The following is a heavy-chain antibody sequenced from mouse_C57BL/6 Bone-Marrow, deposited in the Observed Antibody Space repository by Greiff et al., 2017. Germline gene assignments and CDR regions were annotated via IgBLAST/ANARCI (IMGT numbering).Heavy chain of an antibody. V-gene: IGHV14-4*01. Sequence: EVMLVESGAELVRPGASVKLSCTASGFNIKDDYMHWVKQRPEQGLEWIGWIDPENGDTEYASKFQGKATITADTSSNTAYLQLSSLTSEDTAVYYCTTKSGYYAMDYWGQGTSVTVSS. J-gene: IGHJ4*01. CDR1: GFNIKDDY. CDR3: TTKSGYYAMDY. CDR2: IDPENGDT.